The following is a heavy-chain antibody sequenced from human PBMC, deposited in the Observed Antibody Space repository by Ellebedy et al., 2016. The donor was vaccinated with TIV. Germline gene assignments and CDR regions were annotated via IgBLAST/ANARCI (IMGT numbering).Heavy chain of an antibody. CDR2: ISYEVHNK. CDR3: AREFLGHSPASTDY. D-gene: IGHD1-26*01. CDR1: GFIFSSYG. Sequence: GESLKISCAASGFIFSSYGFVWVRQAQGKGLEWVAAISYEVHNKDYADSVKGRFTISRDNSKSVVFLEMNNLTTEDTATYYCAREFLGHSPASTDYWGQGTRVTVS. J-gene: IGHJ4*02. V-gene: IGHV3-30*03.